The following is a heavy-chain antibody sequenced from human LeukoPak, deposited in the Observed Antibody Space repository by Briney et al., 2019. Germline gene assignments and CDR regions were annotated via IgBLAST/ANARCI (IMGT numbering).Heavy chain of an antibody. V-gene: IGHV1-69*05. CDR3: AVLQTAGGDPAR. J-gene: IGHJ4*02. Sequence: ASVKVSCKASGCTFSSYAISWVRQAPGQGLEWMGGIIPIFGTANYAQKFQGRVTITTDESTSTAYMELSSLRSEDTAVYYCAVLQTAGGDPARWGQGTLVTVSS. CDR1: GCTFSSYA. CDR2: IIPIFGTA. D-gene: IGHD2-21*02.